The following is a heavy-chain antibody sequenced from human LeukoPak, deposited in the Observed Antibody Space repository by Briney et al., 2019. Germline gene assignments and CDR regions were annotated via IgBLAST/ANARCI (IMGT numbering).Heavy chain of an antibody. CDR2: VYYSGST. D-gene: IGHD3-10*01. CDR1: GGSITSSSYY. Sequence: SETLSLTCTVSGGSITSSSYYWGWIRQPPGKGLEWIGSVYYSGSTNYNPSLKSRVTISVDTSKNQFSLKLSSVTAADTAVYYCARVVGGGSGSYRNYYYYYYMDVWGKGTTVTISS. CDR3: ARVVGGGSGSYRNYYYYYYMDV. V-gene: IGHV4-39*07. J-gene: IGHJ6*03.